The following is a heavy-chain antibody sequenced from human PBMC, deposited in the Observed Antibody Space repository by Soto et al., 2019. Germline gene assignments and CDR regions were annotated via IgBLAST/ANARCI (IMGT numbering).Heavy chain of an antibody. CDR2: MNPNSGNT. CDR3: ARVDKCISTSCRYYYYYGMDV. J-gene: IGHJ6*02. Sequence: QVQLVQSGAEVKKPGASVKVSCKASGYTFTSYDINWVRQATGQGLKWMGWMNPNSGNTGYAQKFQGRVTMTRNTSISTAYMELSSLRSEDTAVYYCARVDKCISTSCRYYYYYGMDVWGQGTTVTVSS. V-gene: IGHV1-8*01. D-gene: IGHD2-2*01. CDR1: GYTFTSYD.